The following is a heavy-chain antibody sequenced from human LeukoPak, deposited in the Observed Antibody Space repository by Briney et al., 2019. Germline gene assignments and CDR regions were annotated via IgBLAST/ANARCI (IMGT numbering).Heavy chain of an antibody. J-gene: IGHJ4*02. V-gene: IGHV4-34*01. CDR2: INHSGST. Sequence: SETLSLTCAVYGGSFSGYYWSWIRQPPGKGLEWIGEINHSGSTNYNPSLKSRVTISVDTSKNQFSLKLSSVTAADTAVYYCARGWDYIYNYFDYWGQGTLVTVSS. CDR3: ARGWDYIYNYFDY. D-gene: IGHD1-7*01. CDR1: GGSFSGYY.